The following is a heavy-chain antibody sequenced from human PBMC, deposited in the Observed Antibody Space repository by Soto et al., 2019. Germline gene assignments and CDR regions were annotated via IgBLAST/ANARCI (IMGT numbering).Heavy chain of an antibody. CDR1: GFTFSTNV. V-gene: IGHV3-23*01. CDR2: ISDSGDKT. J-gene: IGHJ4*02. Sequence: PGGSLRLSCAASGFTFSTNVMSWVRQAPGKGLEWVSAISDSGDKTYYTDSVKGRFSISRDNSKNTLFLQMNSLRAEDTAIYYCANGAYYDFWSGYTAFDCWGQGTQVTVSS. CDR3: ANGAYYDFWSGYTAFDC. D-gene: IGHD3-3*01.